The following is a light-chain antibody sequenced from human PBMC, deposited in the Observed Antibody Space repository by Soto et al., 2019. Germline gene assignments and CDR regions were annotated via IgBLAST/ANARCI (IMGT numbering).Light chain of an antibody. CDR3: QQYGSSSPWT. J-gene: IGKJ1*01. CDR2: NAS. CDR1: QSVGSW. V-gene: IGKV1-5*03. Sequence: DIQMTQSPSTLSSSVGDRVTLTCRASQSVGSWLAWYQQKPGKAPKLLIYNASSLESGVPSRFSGSGSGTEFSLTISSLQPDDFASYYCQQYGSSSPWTFGQGTKVEIK.